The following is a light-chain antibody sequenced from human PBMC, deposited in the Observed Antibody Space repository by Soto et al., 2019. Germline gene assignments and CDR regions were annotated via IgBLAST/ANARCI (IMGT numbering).Light chain of an antibody. V-gene: IGKV1-5*01. Sequence: DIQMTQSPSSLSASVGDRVTITVRASQRLTTWLAWYQQRPGKAPQLLIFDASNLESGVPSRFSGSGSGTEFTLTISSLQPDDFATYYCQQYDSYWSFGQGTKVHI. CDR1: QRLTTW. CDR3: QQYDSYWS. CDR2: DAS. J-gene: IGKJ1*01.